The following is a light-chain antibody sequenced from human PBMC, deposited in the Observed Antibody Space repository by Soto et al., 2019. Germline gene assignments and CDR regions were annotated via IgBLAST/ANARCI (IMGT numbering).Light chain of an antibody. V-gene: IGKV1-9*01. J-gene: IGKJ3*01. CDR2: GAS. CDR1: QGMSSF. Sequence: IQLTQSSSSLSASVGDRVTITCRASQGMSSFLAWYQQKPGKAPKLLIYGASTLQSGVPSRFSGSGSGTDFTLTIVSLKPEEFATYYCQQLNSFPIPFGPGTKVDIK. CDR3: QQLNSFPIP.